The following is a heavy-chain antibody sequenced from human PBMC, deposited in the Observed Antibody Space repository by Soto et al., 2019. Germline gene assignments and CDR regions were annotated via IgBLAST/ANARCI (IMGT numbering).Heavy chain of an antibody. CDR3: ARGIQLWPITFYFDY. CDR2: ISYDGSSK. Sequence: SGFTFSNYGMYWVRQAPGKGLEWVAFISYDGSSKFYADPMKGRHTISRDNSKNTLYLQMNSLRAEDTAVYYCARGIQLWPITFYFDYWGQGTLVTVSS. V-gene: IGHV3-30*03. CDR1: GFTFSNYG. J-gene: IGHJ4*02. D-gene: IGHD5-18*01.